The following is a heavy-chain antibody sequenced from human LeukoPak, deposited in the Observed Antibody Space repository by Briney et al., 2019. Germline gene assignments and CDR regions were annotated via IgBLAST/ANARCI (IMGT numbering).Heavy chain of an antibody. CDR2: IYYSGST. CDR3: ASHIVVVLAATYKDAFDI. V-gene: IGHV4-39*01. D-gene: IGHD2-15*01. CDR1: GGSISSSSYY. J-gene: IGHJ3*02. Sequence: SETLSLTCTVSGGSISSSSYYWGWIRQPPGKGLEWIGSIYYSGSTYYNPSLKSRVTISVDTSKNQFSLKLSSVTAADTAVYYCASHIVVVLAATYKDAFDIWGQGTMVTVSS.